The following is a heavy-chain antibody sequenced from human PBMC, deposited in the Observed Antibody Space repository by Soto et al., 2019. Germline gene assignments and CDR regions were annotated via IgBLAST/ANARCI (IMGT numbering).Heavy chain of an antibody. CDR2: INHSGST. CDR3: ARGGHSRSGRVLDY. V-gene: IGHV4-34*01. Sequence: PSETLSFTCAFYGGSFSVYYWSWMRQPPGKGLEWIGEINHSGSTNYNPSLKSRVTISVDTSKNQFSLKLSSVTAADTAVYYCARGGHSRSGRVLDYWGQGTLVTVSS. J-gene: IGHJ4*02. D-gene: IGHD1-26*01. CDR1: GGSFSVYY.